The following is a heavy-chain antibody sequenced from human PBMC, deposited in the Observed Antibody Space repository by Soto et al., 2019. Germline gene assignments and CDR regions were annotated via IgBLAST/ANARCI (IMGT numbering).Heavy chain of an antibody. V-gene: IGHV3-74*01. CDR2: MNEDGGTT. CDR1: GFTFSSYW. CDR3: ASDLSGRADV. J-gene: IGHJ6*02. D-gene: IGHD3-10*01. Sequence: GGSLRRSWAASGFTFSSYWMHWVRQAPGKGLVWVSRMNEDGGTTDYADSVKGRFTISRDNAKNTLYLQMNSLRVEDTAVYYCASDLSGRADVWGQGTTVTVSS.